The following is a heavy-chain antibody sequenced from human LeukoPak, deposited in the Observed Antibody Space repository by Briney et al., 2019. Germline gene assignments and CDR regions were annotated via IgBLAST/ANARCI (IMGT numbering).Heavy chain of an antibody. CDR3: ASGSPAGDY. CDR2: ISSSKSNI. CDR1: GFTFSGSA. J-gene: IGHJ4*02. Sequence: PGGSLRLSCAASGFTFSGSAMSWVRQAPGKRLEWVSSISSSKSNIYYADSVKGRFTISRDNAKNSLYLEMTSLRAGDTAVYYCASGSPAGDYWGQGTLVTVSS. V-gene: IGHV3-21*01. D-gene: IGHD1-26*01.